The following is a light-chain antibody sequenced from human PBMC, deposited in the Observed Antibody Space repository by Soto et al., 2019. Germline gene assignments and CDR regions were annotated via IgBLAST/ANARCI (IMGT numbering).Light chain of an antibody. CDR3: CSYTSSTIYV. CDR1: SSDVGGYNY. Sequence: QFALTQPASVSGSPGQSITISCTGTSSDVGGYNYVSWYQQHPGKAPKLMIYDVSNRPSGVSNRFSGSKSGNTASLTISGLQAEDEADYYCCSYTSSTIYVFGTGTKLTVL. CDR2: DVS. V-gene: IGLV2-14*01. J-gene: IGLJ1*01.